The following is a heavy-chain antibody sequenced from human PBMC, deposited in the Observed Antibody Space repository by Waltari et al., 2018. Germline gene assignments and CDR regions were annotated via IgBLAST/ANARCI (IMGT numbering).Heavy chain of an antibody. J-gene: IGHJ4*02. CDR1: GGSISSYY. CDR3: ARLAGGDFDY. CDR2: IYYSGST. D-gene: IGHD3-10*01. Sequence: QVQLQESGPGLVKPSETLSLTRPVSGGSISSYYWSWIRQPPGKGLEWIGYIYYSGSTNYNPSLKSRVTISVDTSKNQFSLKLSSVTAADTAVYYCARLAGGDFDYWGQGTLVTVSS. V-gene: IGHV4-59*12.